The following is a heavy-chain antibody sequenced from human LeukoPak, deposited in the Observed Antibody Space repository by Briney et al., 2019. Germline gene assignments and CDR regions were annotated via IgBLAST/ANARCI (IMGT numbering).Heavy chain of an antibody. D-gene: IGHD3-22*01. CDR1: GYSFTSYW. Sequence: GGSLKISCKGSGYSFTSYWIGWVRQVPGKGLEWVGIIYAGDTESGDSQSVQGQGTIAAAKSNSTAYLQWSSLKASDNAMYYCARLVGESSGYAASFDYWGQGTLVTVSS. CDR3: ARLVGESSGYAASFDY. V-gene: IGHV5-51*01. J-gene: IGHJ4*02. CDR2: IYAGDTES.